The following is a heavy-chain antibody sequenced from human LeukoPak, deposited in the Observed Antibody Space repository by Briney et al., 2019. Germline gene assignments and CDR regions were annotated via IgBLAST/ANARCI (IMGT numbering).Heavy chain of an antibody. J-gene: IGHJ4*02. D-gene: IGHD7-27*01. V-gene: IGHV4-4*02. Sequence: SETLSLTCAVSGGSIRSSNWWSWVRQPPGKGLEWIGEIYHSGDTNYNPSLKSRVTISADTSKNQFTLKLSSVTAADTAVYYCAIVVLTGAAYWGQGTLVTVSS. CDR3: AIVVLTGAAY. CDR2: IYHSGDT. CDR1: GGSIRSSNW.